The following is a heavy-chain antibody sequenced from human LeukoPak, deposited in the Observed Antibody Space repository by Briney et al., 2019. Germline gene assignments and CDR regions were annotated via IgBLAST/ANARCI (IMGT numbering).Heavy chain of an antibody. D-gene: IGHD3-16*02. V-gene: IGHV4-34*01. Sequence: SETLPLTCAVYGGSFSGYYWSWIRQPPGKGLEWIGEINHSGSTNYNPSLKSRVTISVDTSKNQFSLKLSSVTAADTAVYYCASLSGHNWFDPWGQGTLVTVSS. CDR3: ASLSGHNWFDP. J-gene: IGHJ5*02. CDR1: GGSFSGYY. CDR2: INHSGST.